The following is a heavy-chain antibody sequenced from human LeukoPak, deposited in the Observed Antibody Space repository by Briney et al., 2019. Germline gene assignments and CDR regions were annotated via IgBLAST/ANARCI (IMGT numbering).Heavy chain of an antibody. CDR1: GFTFSSYS. CDR2: ISSSSSTI. Sequence: GGSLRLSCAASGFTFSSYSMNWVRQAPGKGLEWVSYISSSSSTIYYADSVKGRFTISRDNAKNSLYLQMNSLRAEDTAVYYCARELWSGNYYMDVWGKGTTVTVSS. CDR3: ARELWSGNYYMDV. D-gene: IGHD3-3*01. J-gene: IGHJ6*03. V-gene: IGHV3-48*01.